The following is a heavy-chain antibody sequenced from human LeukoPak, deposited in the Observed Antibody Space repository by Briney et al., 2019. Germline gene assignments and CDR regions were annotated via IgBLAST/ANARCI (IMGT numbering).Heavy chain of an antibody. V-gene: IGHV3-30-3*01. J-gene: IGHJ4*02. Sequence: GGSLRLSCAASGFTFSSYAMHWVRQAPGKGLEWVAVISYDGSNKYYADSVKGRFTISRDNSKNTLHLQMNSLRAEDTAVYCCARGATVVILSTFDYWGQGTLVTVSS. CDR2: ISYDGSNK. D-gene: IGHD4-23*01. CDR1: GFTFSSYA. CDR3: ARGATVVILSTFDY.